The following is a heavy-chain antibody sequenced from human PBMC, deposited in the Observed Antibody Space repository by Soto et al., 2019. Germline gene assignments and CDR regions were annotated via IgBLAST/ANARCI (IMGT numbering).Heavy chain of an antibody. J-gene: IGHJ5*02. V-gene: IGHV3-23*01. CDR1: GFTFSSYA. CDR3: AKAYSNRWPNDWFDP. D-gene: IGHD6-13*01. CDR2: ITGSGAGS. Sequence: EVQLLESGGGWLQPGGSLRLSCAASGFTFSSYAMNWVRQAPGKGLEWVSGITGSGAGSYYSDSVKGRFTISRDNTKNTLYLQMNRLRAEDSAVYYCAKAYSNRWPNDWFDPWGQGTLVTVSS.